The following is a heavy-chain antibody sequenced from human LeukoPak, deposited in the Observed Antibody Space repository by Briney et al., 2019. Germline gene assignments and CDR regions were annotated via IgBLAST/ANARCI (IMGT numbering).Heavy chain of an antibody. D-gene: IGHD3-10*01. Sequence: GGSLRLSCAASGFTFSSYAMSWVRQAPGKGLEWVSAISGSGGSTYYADSVKGRFTISRDNSKNTLYLQMNSLRAEDTAVYYCAKDRSYYGSGSYFTTYNWFDPWGQGTLVTVSS. CDR3: AKDRSYYGSGSYFTTYNWFDP. CDR1: GFTFSSYA. V-gene: IGHV3-23*01. CDR2: ISGSGGST. J-gene: IGHJ5*02.